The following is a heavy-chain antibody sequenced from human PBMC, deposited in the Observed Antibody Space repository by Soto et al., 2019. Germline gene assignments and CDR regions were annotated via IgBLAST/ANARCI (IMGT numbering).Heavy chain of an antibody. V-gene: IGHV2-5*02. D-gene: IGHD5-12*01. CDR1: GFSLSTSGVG. CDR2: IYWDDDK. J-gene: IGHJ5*02. CDR3: AHGLTYSANWAPGWFDP. Sequence: QITLKESGPPLVKPTQTLTVTCTFSGFSLSTSGVGVGWLRQPPEKALEWLAVIYWDDDKRYSPSLKNRLTSTKDSAKNQVVLTMTNVAPVDTGTHYCAHGLTYSANWAPGWFDPWGQGILVTVSS.